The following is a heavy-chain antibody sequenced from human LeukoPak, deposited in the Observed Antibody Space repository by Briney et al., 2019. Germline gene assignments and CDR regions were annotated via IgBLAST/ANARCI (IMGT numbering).Heavy chain of an antibody. V-gene: IGHV3-33*01. CDR2: IWNDGSNK. Sequence: GGSLRLSCAASGITFSTYGMHWVRQAPGKGLEWVAVIWNDGSNKYYADSVKGRFTISRDNSRNTLYLQMNSLGGEDTAVYYCARDGWELLRDLGPLNYWGQGTLVTVSS. D-gene: IGHD1-26*01. CDR1: GITFSTYG. J-gene: IGHJ4*02. CDR3: ARDGWELLRDLGPLNY.